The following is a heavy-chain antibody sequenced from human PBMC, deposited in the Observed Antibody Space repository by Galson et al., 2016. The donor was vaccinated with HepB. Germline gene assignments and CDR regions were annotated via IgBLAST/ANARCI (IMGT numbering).Heavy chain of an antibody. CDR2: TSGSGGST. V-gene: IGHV3-23*01. D-gene: IGHD3-10*01. Sequence: SLRLSCAASGFTFGDYAMTWVRQAPGKGLEWVSSTSGSGGSTYYADSVKGRFSISSDISKSMSFLQMSSLSAEDTATYYCAKGLGSGSYYGFDYWGHGTLVTVSS. CDR1: GFTFGDYA. J-gene: IGHJ4*01. CDR3: AKGLGSGSYYGFDY.